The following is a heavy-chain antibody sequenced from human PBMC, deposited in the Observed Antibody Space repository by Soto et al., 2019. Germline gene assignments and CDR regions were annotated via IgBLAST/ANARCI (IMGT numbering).Heavy chain of an antibody. CDR1: GGTFSSYA. CDR2: IIPIFGTA. D-gene: IGHD2-2*01. J-gene: IGHJ6*02. Sequence: GASVKVSCKASGGTFSSYAISWVRQAPGQGLEWMGGIIPIFGTANYAQKFQGRVTITADESTSTAYMELSSLRSEDTAVYYCARAVPDIVVVPAAFYGMDVWGQGTTVTVSS. CDR3: ARAVPDIVVVPAAFYGMDV. V-gene: IGHV1-69*13.